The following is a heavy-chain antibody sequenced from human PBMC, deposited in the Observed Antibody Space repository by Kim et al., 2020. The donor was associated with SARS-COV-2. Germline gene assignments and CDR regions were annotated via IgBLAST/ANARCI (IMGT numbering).Heavy chain of an antibody. V-gene: IGHV1-46*01. CDR2: INPSGGST. CDR3: AREYLVVPAAIDAVTTVANYYGMDV. J-gene: IGHJ6*02. D-gene: IGHD2-2*02. CDR1: GYTFTSYY. Sequence: ASVKVSCKASGYTFTSYYMHWVRQAPGQGLEWMGIINPSGGSTSYAQKFQGRVTMTRDTSTSTVYMELSSLRSEDTAVYYCAREYLVVPAAIDAVTTVANYYGMDVWGQGTTVTVSS.